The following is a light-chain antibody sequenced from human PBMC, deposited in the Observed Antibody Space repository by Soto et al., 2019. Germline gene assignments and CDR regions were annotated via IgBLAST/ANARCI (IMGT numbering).Light chain of an antibody. CDR1: QRISPW. Sequence: DIQMTQSPSTLSASVGDRVTITCRASQRISPWLAWYQQKPGKAPKVLIYKASSLVSGVSSRFSGSASGTECTITIRILEPDEFATYSCQQEKNYSRKFGQGTKVEIK. CDR3: QQEKNYSRK. V-gene: IGKV1-5*03. J-gene: IGKJ1*01. CDR2: KAS.